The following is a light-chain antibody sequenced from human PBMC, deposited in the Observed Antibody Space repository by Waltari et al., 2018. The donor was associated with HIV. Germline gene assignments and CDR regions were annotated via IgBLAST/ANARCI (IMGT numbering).Light chain of an antibody. Sequence: QSVLTQPPSVSAAPGQKVTISCSGSTSNIGKIFVSWYQQFPGTAPRLLIYDNNQRPAAIPDRFSGSKSGTSATLDITGLQAGDEADYYCGTWDPNLSAGVFGGGTKVTVL. CDR3: GTWDPNLSAGV. CDR1: TSNIGKIF. J-gene: IGLJ3*02. V-gene: IGLV1-51*01. CDR2: DNN.